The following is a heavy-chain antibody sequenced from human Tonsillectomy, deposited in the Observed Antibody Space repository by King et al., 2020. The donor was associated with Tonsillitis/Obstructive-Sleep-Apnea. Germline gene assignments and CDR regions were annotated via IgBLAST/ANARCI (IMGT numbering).Heavy chain of an antibody. CDR1: GGSFSGYY. J-gene: IGHJ3*02. CDR3: AREITTDAFDI. V-gene: IGHV4-34*01. CDR2: IDHSGTT. Sequence: VQLQQWGAGLLKPSETLSLTCAVYGGSFSGYYWSWIRQPPGKGLEWIGEIDHSGTTNYNAALKSRVTISADTSKTQFSLKLRFVTDADTAVYYCAREITTDAFDIWGQGTMVTVSS. D-gene: IGHD3-3*01.